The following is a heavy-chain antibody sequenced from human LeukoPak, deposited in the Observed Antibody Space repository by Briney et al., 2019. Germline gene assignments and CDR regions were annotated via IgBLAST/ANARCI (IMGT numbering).Heavy chain of an antibody. CDR1: GYTFTSYD. CDR2: MNPNSGNT. CDR3: ARRCPVWWLRLGSGVYDY. V-gene: IGHV1-8*02. J-gene: IGHJ4*02. Sequence: GASVKVSCKASGYTFTSYDINWVRQATGQGLEWMGWMNPNSGNTGYAQKFQGRVTMTRNTSISTAYMELSSLRSEDTAVYYCARRCPVWWLRLGSGVYDYWGQGTLVTVSS. D-gene: IGHD5-12*01.